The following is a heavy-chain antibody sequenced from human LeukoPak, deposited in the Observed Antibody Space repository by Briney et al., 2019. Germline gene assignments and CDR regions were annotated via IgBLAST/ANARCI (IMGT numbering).Heavy chain of an antibody. D-gene: IGHD3-22*01. V-gene: IGHV1-46*01. J-gene: IGHJ5*02. Sequence: ASVKVSCKASGYTFTSYYMHWVRQAPGQGLEWMGIINPSGGSTSYAQKFQGRVTMTRDTSTSTVYMELSSLRSEDTAVYYCARDPLYYYGSSGYYGNNWFDPWGQGTLVTVSS. CDR1: GYTFTSYY. CDR3: ARDPLYYYGSSGYYGNNWFDP. CDR2: INPSGGST.